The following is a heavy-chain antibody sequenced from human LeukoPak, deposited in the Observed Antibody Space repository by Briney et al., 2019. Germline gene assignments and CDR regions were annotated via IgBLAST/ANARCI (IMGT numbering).Heavy chain of an antibody. D-gene: IGHD3-22*01. CDR1: GYTFTSYD. CDR2: MNPNSGNT. CDR3: ARGTDYYASSGYYPD. Sequence: ASVKVSCKASGYTFTSYDINWVRQATGQGVEWMGWMNPNSGNTGYAQKFQGRVTMTRNTSISTAYMELSSLRSEDTAVYYCARGTDYYASSGYYPDWGQGTLVTVSS. V-gene: IGHV1-8*01. J-gene: IGHJ4*02.